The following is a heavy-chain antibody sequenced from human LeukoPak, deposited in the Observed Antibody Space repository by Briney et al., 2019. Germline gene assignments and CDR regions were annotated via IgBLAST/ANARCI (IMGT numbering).Heavy chain of an antibody. J-gene: IGHJ4*02. Sequence: ASVKVSCKASGYTFTSYYMHWVRQAPGQGLEWMGIINPSGGSTSYAQKFQGRVTMTTDTSTSTAYMELRSLRSDDTAVYYCARDDYGGKDYWGQGTLVTVSS. D-gene: IGHD4-23*01. CDR1: GYTFTSYY. V-gene: IGHV1-46*01. CDR2: INPSGGST. CDR3: ARDDYGGKDY.